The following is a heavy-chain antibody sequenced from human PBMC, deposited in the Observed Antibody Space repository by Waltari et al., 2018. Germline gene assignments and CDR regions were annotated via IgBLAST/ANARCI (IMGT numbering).Heavy chain of an antibody. D-gene: IGHD6-6*01. V-gene: IGHV4-31*03. J-gene: IGHJ6*03. CDR3: ASHIAARRHYMDV. CDR1: GGPISRAGYY. CDR2: IYYSGST. Sequence: QVQLQESGPGLVKPSQTLSLTCTVSGGPISRAGYYWRWIRQHPGKGLEWIGYIYYSGSTYYNPSHKSRVTISVDTSKNQFSLKLSSVTAADTAVDYCASHIAARRHYMDVWGKGTTVTVSS.